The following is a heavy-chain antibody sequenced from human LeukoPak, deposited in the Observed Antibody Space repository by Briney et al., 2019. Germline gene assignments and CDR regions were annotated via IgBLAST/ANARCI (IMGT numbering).Heavy chain of an antibody. CDR1: GFTFSSYS. D-gene: IGHD5-18*01. J-gene: IGHJ6*03. Sequence: KPGGSLRLSCAASGFTFSSYSMNGVREAPGKGLEWVSSISSSSSYIYYADSVKGRFTISRDNAKNSLYLQMNSLRTKDTAVYYCARESQDTAIVTYYYMDVWGKGTTVTVSS. CDR3: ARESQDTAIVTYYYMDV. V-gene: IGHV3-21*01. CDR2: ISSSSSYI.